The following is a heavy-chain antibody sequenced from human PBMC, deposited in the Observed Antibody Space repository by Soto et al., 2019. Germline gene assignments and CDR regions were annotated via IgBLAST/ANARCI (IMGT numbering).Heavy chain of an antibody. CDR2: ISAYNGNT. J-gene: IGHJ3*02. D-gene: IGHD6-13*01. V-gene: IGHV1-18*01. CDR1: AYTFTSYG. Sequence: SSQVSCKASAYTFTSYGISGVRQAPGQGLEWMGWISAYNGNTNYAQKLQGRVTMTTDTSTSTAYMELRSLRSDETAVYYCARDREAAGPHDAFDIWGQGTMVTVSS. CDR3: ARDREAAGPHDAFDI.